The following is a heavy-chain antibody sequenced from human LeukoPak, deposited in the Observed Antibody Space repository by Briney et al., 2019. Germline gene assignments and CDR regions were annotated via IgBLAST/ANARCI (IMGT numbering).Heavy chain of an antibody. CDR3: ASLYGSGSYYN. D-gene: IGHD3-10*01. V-gene: IGHV3-30-3*01. Sequence: PGGSLRLSCAASGFTFSSYAMHWVRQAPGKGLEWVAVISYDGSNKYYADSVKGRFTISRDNSKNTLYLQMNSLRAEDTAVYYCASLYGSGSYYNWGQGTLVTVSS. J-gene: IGHJ4*02. CDR1: GFTFSSYA. CDR2: ISYDGSNK.